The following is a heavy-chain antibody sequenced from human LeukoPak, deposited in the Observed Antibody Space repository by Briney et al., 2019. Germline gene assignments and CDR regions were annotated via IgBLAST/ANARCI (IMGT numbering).Heavy chain of an antibody. D-gene: IGHD2-15*01. CDR2: IYAPGSS. CDR1: GDSISGYY. Sequence: SETLSLTCTVSGDSISGYYWAWIRQPARKGLEWIGHIYAPGSSNYSPSFKSRVTMSIDMSNNQFSLRLNSVTAADTAMYYCARDLEDFDSPANDYWGQGTHVIVSP. CDR3: ARDLEDFDSPANDY. V-gene: IGHV4-4*07. J-gene: IGHJ4*02.